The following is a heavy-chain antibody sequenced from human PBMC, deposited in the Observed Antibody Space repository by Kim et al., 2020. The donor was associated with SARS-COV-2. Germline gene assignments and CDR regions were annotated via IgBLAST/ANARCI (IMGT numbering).Heavy chain of an antibody. CDR1: GGSISSGGYY. Sequence: SETLSLTCTVSGGSISSGGYYWSWIRQHPGKGLEWIGYIYYSGSTYYNPSLKSRVTISVDTSKNQFSLKLSSVTAADTAVYYCARDQVLYYGSGSYSHGNFDYWGQGTLVTVSS. CDR2: IYYSGST. V-gene: IGHV4-31*03. D-gene: IGHD3-10*01. J-gene: IGHJ4*02. CDR3: ARDQVLYYGSGSYSHGNFDY.